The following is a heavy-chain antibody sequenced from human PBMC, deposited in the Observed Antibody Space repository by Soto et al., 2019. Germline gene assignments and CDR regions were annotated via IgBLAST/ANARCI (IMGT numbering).Heavy chain of an antibody. CDR1: GFTLSNYW. Sequence: GGSLRLSCAASGFTLSNYWMSWVRQAPGKGLEWVAVISYDGSNKYYADSVKGRFTISRDNSKNTLYLQMNSLRAEDTAVYYCAKDSGMDVWGQGTTVTVSS. CDR3: AKDSGMDV. V-gene: IGHV3-30*18. J-gene: IGHJ6*02. CDR2: ISYDGSNK.